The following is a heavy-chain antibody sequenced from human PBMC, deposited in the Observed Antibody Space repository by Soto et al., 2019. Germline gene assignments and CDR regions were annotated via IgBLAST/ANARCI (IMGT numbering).Heavy chain of an antibody. V-gene: IGHV1-69*13. CDR2: IIPIFGTA. CDR1: GGTFSSYA. J-gene: IGHJ6*03. Sequence: SVKVSCKASGGTFSSYAISWVRQAPGQGLEWLGGIIPIFGTANYAQKFQGRVTITADESTSTAYMELSSLRSEDTAVYYCAGYYGSGSYYKDYYYYYMDVWGKGTTVTVSS. CDR3: AGYYGSGSYYKDYYYYYMDV. D-gene: IGHD3-10*01.